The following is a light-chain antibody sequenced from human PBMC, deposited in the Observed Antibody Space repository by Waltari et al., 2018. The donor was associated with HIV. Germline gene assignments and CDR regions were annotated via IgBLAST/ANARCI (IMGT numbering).Light chain of an antibody. CDR3: QQYNKWPLT. Sequence: EIVMVQPPATLSVSPGERPNLSCRASQSVSSNLAWYQQKPGQAPRLLIYGASTRATGIPARFSGSGSGTEFTLTISSLQSEDFAVYYCQQYNKWPLTFGGGTKVEIK. CDR1: QSVSSN. V-gene: IGKV3D-15*01. CDR2: GAS. J-gene: IGKJ4*01.